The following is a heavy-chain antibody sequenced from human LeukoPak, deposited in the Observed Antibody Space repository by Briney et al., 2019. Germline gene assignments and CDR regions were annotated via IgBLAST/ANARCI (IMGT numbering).Heavy chain of an antibody. Sequence: SETLSLTCTVSGGSISSSSYYWGWIRQPPGKGLEWIGSIYYSGSTYYNPSLKSRVTISVDTSKNQFSLKLSSVTAADTAVYYCARSHSELVPHYYYYYMDVWGKGTTVTVSS. CDR1: GGSISSSSYY. D-gene: IGHD1-26*01. CDR2: IYYSGST. V-gene: IGHV4-39*01. J-gene: IGHJ6*03. CDR3: ARSHSELVPHYYYYYMDV.